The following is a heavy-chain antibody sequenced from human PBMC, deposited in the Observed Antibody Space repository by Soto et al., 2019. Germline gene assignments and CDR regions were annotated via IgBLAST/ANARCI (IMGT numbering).Heavy chain of an antibody. Sequence: AAVKVSCKASGGTFRSYSISWVRQAPGQGLEWMGGIIPIFDITNYAQKFQGRVTITADESTSTAYMELSSLGSDDTAVYYCARPDEGGYSSNHHYYYALDVWGQGTTVTVSS. CDR1: GGTFRSYS. CDR3: ARPDEGGYSSNHHYYYALDV. CDR2: IIPIFDIT. D-gene: IGHD3-22*01. V-gene: IGHV1-69*13. J-gene: IGHJ6*02.